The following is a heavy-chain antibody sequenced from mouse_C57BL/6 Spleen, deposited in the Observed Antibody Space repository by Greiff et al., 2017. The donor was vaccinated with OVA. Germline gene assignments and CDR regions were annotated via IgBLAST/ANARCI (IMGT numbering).Heavy chain of an antibody. CDR2: IDPNSGGT. Sequence: QVQLQQPGAELVKPGASVKLSCKASGYTFTSYWMHWVKQRPGRGLEWIGRIDPNSGGTKYNEKLKSKATMTVDKPSSTAYMQLSSLTSEDSAVYYCASYYSNYDYYAMDYWGQGTSVTVSS. CDR3: ASYYSNYDYYAMDY. V-gene: IGHV1-72*01. D-gene: IGHD2-5*01. J-gene: IGHJ4*01. CDR1: GYTFTSYW.